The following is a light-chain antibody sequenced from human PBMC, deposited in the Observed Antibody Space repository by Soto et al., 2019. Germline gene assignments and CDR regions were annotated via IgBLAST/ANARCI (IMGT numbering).Light chain of an antibody. CDR1: SSDVGGYNY. V-gene: IGLV2-14*01. CDR2: EVN. CDR3: SSYTSSTSYV. Sequence: QSVLTQPPSASGSPGQSVTISCTGTSSDVGGYNYVSWYQQHPGKAPKLMIYEVNNRPSGVSNRFSGSKSDNTASLTISGLQAEDEADYYCSSYTSSTSYVFGTGTKLTVL. J-gene: IGLJ1*01.